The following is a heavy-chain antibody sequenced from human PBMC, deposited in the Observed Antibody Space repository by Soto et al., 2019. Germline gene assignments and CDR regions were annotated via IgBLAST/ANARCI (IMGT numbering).Heavy chain of an antibody. D-gene: IGHD6-6*01. CDR2: ISYDGSNK. V-gene: IGHV3-30*18. J-gene: IGHJ4*02. CDR3: AKDRWQLAVFLDY. CDR1: GFTFSSYG. Sequence: QVQLVESGGGVVQPGRSLRLSCAASGFTFSSYGMHWVRQAPGKGLEWVAVISYDGSNKYYADSVKGRFTIPRDNSKNTLYLQMNSLRAEDTAVYYCAKDRWQLAVFLDYWGQGTLVTVSS.